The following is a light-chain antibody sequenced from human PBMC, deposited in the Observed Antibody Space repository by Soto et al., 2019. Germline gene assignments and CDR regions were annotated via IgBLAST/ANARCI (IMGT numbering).Light chain of an antibody. J-gene: IGKJ4*01. CDR1: QSFLYSSNNKNY. V-gene: IGKV4-1*01. Sequence: DIVMTQSPDSLAVSLGERATINCKFSQSFLYSSNNKNYLAWYQQKPGQPPKLLIYWASTRESGVPDPFSGSGSRTDFTLTISRLQAEDVAVYYCQQYYSTPLTFGGGTKVEIK. CDR3: QQYYSTPLT. CDR2: WAS.